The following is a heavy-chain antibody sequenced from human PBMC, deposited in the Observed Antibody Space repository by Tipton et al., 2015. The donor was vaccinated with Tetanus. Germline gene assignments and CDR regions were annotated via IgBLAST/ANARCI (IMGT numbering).Heavy chain of an antibody. CDR2: INHSGST. CDR3: ARGLNYRHYDFWSAYLIDY. V-gene: IGHV4-34*01. D-gene: IGHD3-3*01. CDR1: GGSFSGYY. J-gene: IGHJ4*02. Sequence: TLSLTCAVDGGSFSGYYWNWIRQPPGKGLEWIGEINHSGSTNYNPSLKSRVTISVDTSKNQFSLKLSSVTAADTAVYYCARGLNYRHYDFWSAYLIDYWGQGTLVTVSS.